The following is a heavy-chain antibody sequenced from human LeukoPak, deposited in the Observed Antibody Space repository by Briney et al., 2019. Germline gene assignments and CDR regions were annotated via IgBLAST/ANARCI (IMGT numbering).Heavy chain of an antibody. CDR1: GGTFSSYA. Sequence: GASVKVSCTASGGTFSSYAISWVRQAPGQGLEWMGGIIPIFGTANYAQKFQGRVTITADESTSTDYMELSSLRSDDTAVYYCARDRDGWLGYFDYWGQGTLVTVSS. D-gene: IGHD5-24*01. CDR3: ARDRDGWLGYFDY. J-gene: IGHJ4*02. V-gene: IGHV1-69*13. CDR2: IIPIFGTA.